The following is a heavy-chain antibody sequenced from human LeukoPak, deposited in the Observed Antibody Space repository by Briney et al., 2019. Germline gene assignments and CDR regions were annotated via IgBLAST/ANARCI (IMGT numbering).Heavy chain of an antibody. CDR3: ARIVEYDLWTNYYYFYMDV. V-gene: IGHV2-26*01. CDR2: TFSADEK. CDR1: GFSLSNARMG. J-gene: IGHJ6*03. Sequence: SGPVLVKPTETLTLTCTASGFSLSNARMGVSWIRQPPGKALEWLAHTFSADEKSYSTSLKNRLTISKDTSKSQVVLTVTNMDPVDTATYYCARIVEYDLWTNYYYFYMDVWGKGTSVTVSS. D-gene: IGHD3-3*01.